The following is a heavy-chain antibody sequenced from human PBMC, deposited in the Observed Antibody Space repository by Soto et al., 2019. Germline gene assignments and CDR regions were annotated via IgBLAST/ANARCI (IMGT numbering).Heavy chain of an antibody. V-gene: IGHV1-2*02. J-gene: IGHJ4*02. CDR2: INPNSGGT. D-gene: IGHD5-12*01. CDR3: ARDRGIVATMFDPGPAF. Sequence: ASVKVSCKAPGYTFTGYYMHWVRQAPGQGLEWMGWINPNSGGTNYAQKFQGRVTMTRDTSISTAYMELSRLRSDDTAVYYCARDRGIVATMFDPGPAFWGQGTLVTVSS. CDR1: GYTFTGYY.